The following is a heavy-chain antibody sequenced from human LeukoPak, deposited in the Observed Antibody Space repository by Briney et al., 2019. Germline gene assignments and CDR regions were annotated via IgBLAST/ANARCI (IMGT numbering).Heavy chain of an antibody. Sequence: SVKVSCKASGGTFSSYTISWVRQAPGQGLEWMGRIIPTLGIANYAQKFQSRVTITADKSTSTAYMELSSLRSEDTAVYYCASGLGVPAAFREAFDIWGQGTMVTVSS. CDR1: GGTFSSYT. D-gene: IGHD2-2*01. CDR2: IIPTLGIA. J-gene: IGHJ3*02. V-gene: IGHV1-69*02. CDR3: ASGLGVPAAFREAFDI.